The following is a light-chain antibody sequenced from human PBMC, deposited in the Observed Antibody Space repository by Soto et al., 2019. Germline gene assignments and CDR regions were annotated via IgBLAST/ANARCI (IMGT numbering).Light chain of an antibody. J-gene: IGKJ1*01. CDR2: KAS. Sequence: DIQMTQSPSTLSASVGDRVTITCRASQSISSWVAWYQQKPGKGPKLLIYKASHLESGVPSRFSGSGSGTEFTLTISSLQPGDFATYYCQHYNTYPWTFGHGTKVEI. CDR1: QSISSW. CDR3: QHYNTYPWT. V-gene: IGKV1-5*03.